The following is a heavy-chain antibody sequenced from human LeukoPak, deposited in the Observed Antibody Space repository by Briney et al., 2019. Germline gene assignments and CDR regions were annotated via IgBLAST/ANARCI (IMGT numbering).Heavy chain of an antibody. J-gene: IGHJ3*02. CDR3: ARGLRVLRFLEWSNRGAFDI. CDR2: IYTSGST. Sequence: SETLSLTCTVSGGSISSGSYYWSWIRQPAGKGLEWIGRIYTSGSTSYNPSLKSRVTISVDTSKNQFSLKLSSVTAADTAVYYCARGLRVLRFLEWSNRGAFDIWGQGTMVTVSS. V-gene: IGHV4-61*02. D-gene: IGHD3-3*01. CDR1: GGSISSGSYY.